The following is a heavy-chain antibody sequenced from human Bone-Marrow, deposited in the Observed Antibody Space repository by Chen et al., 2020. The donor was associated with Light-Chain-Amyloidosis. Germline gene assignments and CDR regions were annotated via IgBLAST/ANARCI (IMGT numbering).Heavy chain of an antibody. CDR2: SSSSGSTI. Sequence: EVRLVEPGGGLLQPGGSLRLSCAASGFTFSSYEMNWVRQAPGKVLEWVSYSSSSGSTIYYADSLNGRFTISRDNAKNSLYLQMTSLRAEDTAVYYCARSCGAQLVHGAFDIWGQGTMVTVSS. J-gene: IGHJ3*02. D-gene: IGHD6-6*01. V-gene: IGHV3-48*03. CDR3: ARSCGAQLVHGAFDI. CDR1: GFTFSSYE.